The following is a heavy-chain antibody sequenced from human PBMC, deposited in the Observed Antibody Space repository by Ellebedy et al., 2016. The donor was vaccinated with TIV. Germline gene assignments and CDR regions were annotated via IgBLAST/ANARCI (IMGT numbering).Heavy chain of an antibody. D-gene: IGHD4-17*01. CDR2: ISYDGSKK. J-gene: IGHJ4*02. V-gene: IGHV3-30-3*01. Sequence: GGSLRLSCAASGFTFTNYAIHWVRQAPGKGLEWVAVISYDGSKKYYADSVKGRFTISRDNSKNMLYLQMSSLRPEDTAVYYCARDTDYGDYGSFDYWGQGTLVTVSS. CDR1: GFTFTNYA. CDR3: ARDTDYGDYGSFDY.